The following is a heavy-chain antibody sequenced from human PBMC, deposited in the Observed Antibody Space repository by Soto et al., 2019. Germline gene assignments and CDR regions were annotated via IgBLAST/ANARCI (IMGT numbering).Heavy chain of an antibody. CDR2: VSNTGNT. D-gene: IGHD6-13*01. Sequence: QLQLQESGPGLVKPSETLSLTCSVSGGSIRGGYYWGWVRQPPRKGLEWIGCVSNTGNTYQSPSLKSRLIISADTPNNQFSLRLSSVTAEDTAVYYCARCRFYSSTWYTAFDIWGHGTAVTVPS. CDR3: ARCRFYSSTWYTAFDI. J-gene: IGHJ3*02. V-gene: IGHV4-39*01. CDR1: GGSIRGGYY.